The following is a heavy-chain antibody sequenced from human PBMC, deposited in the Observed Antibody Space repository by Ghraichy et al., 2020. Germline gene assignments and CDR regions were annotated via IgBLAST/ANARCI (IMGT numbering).Heavy chain of an antibody. D-gene: IGHD2-21*01. CDR3: ARGKIPWY. CDR2: INHSGST. J-gene: IGHJ4*02. V-gene: IGHV4-34*01. Sequence: SETLTLTCAVYGGTFSGYYWSWIRQPPGKGLEWIGEINHSGSTNYNPSLKSRVTILVDTSKNQFSLKLSSVTAADTAVYYCARGKIPWYWGQGTLVTVSS. CDR1: GGTFSGYY.